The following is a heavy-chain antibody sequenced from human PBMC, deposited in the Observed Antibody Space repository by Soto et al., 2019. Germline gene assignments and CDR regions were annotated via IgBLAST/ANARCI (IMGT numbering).Heavy chain of an antibody. D-gene: IGHD3-16*01. Sequence: ESGGGLVQPGGSLRLSCVASGFTLTNYATAWVRQAPGKGLEWVSRISSSGGSTYYSDSVKGRFTISRDTSKDTLYLQMNSLRAEDTAIYYCAKDPLTGYFDRWGRGTLVTVSS. J-gene: IGHJ2*01. CDR3: AKDPLTGYFDR. CDR1: GFTLTNYA. CDR2: ISSSGGST. V-gene: IGHV3-23*01.